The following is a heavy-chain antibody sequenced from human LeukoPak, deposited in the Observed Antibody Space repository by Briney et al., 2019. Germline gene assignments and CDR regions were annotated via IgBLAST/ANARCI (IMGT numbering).Heavy chain of an antibody. D-gene: IGHD2-2*01. CDR1: GYSFTSYW. V-gene: IGHV5-51*01. Sequence: GEFLKISCKGSGYSFTSYWIGWVRQMPGKGLEWMGITYPGDSDTRYSPSFQGQVTISADKSISTAYLQWSSLKASDTAMYYCARREASREYQLLFHFDYWGQGTLVTVSS. CDR3: ARREASREYQLLFHFDY. CDR2: TYPGDSDT. J-gene: IGHJ4*02.